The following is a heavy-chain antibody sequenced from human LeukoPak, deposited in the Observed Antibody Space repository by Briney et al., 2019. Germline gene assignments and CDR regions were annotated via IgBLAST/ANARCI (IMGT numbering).Heavy chain of an antibody. Sequence: SGGSLRLSCAASGFTFSSYEMNWVRQAPGKGLEWVSYISSRCSTIYYADSVKGRFTISRDNAKNSLYLQMNSLRAEDTAVYYCARGGGLRRTFDYWGQGTLVTVSS. J-gene: IGHJ4*02. CDR2: ISSRCSTI. V-gene: IGHV3-48*03. CDR1: GFTFSSYE. CDR3: ARGGGLRRTFDY. D-gene: IGHD4-17*01.